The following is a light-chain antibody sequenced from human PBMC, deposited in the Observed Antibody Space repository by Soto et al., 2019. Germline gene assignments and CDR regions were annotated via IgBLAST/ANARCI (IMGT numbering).Light chain of an antibody. V-gene: IGLV2-14*03. CDR3: NSFTTSSTLV. CDR1: SSDVGAYNY. CDR2: DVS. J-gene: IGLJ2*01. Sequence: QCALTQPPSVSGSPGQSITISSPRTSSDVGAYNYVSWYQHHPGKAPKLMIYDVSNRPSGVSNRFSGSKSGNTASLTISGLQAEDEADYYCNSFTTSSTLVFGGGTKVTVL.